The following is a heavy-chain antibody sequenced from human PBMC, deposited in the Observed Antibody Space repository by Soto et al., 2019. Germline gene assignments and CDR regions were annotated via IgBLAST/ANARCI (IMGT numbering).Heavy chain of an antibody. Sequence: QVQLQESGPGLVKPSGTLSLTCAVSGDSISSDKWWSWVRQPPGKGLEWIGEIHHSGSTNYNPSLKSRVPLLVEKSTNQVSLELSSMTAADKAMYDCARGGDWEFDYWGQGTLVTVSS. V-gene: IGHV4-4*02. CDR2: IHHSGST. J-gene: IGHJ4*02. CDR3: ARGGDWEFDY. D-gene: IGHD2-21*02. CDR1: GDSISSDKW.